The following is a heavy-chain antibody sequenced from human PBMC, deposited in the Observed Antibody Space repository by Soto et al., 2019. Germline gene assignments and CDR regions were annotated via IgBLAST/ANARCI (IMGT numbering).Heavy chain of an antibody. Sequence: EVQLVESGGVVVQPGGSLRLSCAASGFTFDDYAMCWVRQAPGKGLEWVSLINRDGDTTNYADSVKGRFTISRDNSNISLYLQMNSLRTEDTALYYCAQGATVTTQYQYYGMHVWGQGTTVTVSS. V-gene: IGHV3-43D*04. CDR1: GFTFDDYA. D-gene: IGHD4-17*01. J-gene: IGHJ6*02. CDR2: INRDGDTT. CDR3: AQGATVTTQYQYYGMHV.